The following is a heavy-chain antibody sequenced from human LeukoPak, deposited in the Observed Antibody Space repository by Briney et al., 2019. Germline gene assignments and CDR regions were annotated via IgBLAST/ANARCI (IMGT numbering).Heavy chain of an antibody. V-gene: IGHV1-69*04. D-gene: IGHD6-13*01. CDR3: AKDLRPWAAAVFVY. CDR2: IIPILGIA. CDR1: GGTFSSYA. J-gene: IGHJ4*02. Sequence: SVKVSCKASGGTFSSYAISWVRQAPGQGLEWMGRIIPILGIANYAQKFQGRVTITADKSTSTAYMELSSLRAEDTAVYYCAKDLRPWAAAVFVYWGQGTLVTVSS.